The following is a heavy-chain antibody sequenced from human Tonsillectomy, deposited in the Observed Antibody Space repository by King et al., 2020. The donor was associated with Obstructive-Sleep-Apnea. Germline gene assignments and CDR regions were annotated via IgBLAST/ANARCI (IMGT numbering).Heavy chain of an antibody. V-gene: IGHV4-34*01. D-gene: IGHD6-13*01. Sequence: VQLQQWGAGLLKPSETLSLTCAVYGGSFSGYYWSWIRQPPGKGLEWIGEINHSGSTNYNPSLKSRVTISVDTSKNQFSLKLSSVTAADTAVYYCARERITAAGTWDYYYYGMDVWGQGTTVTVSS. CDR2: INHSGST. J-gene: IGHJ6*02. CDR1: GGSFSGYY. CDR3: ARERITAAGTWDYYYYGMDV.